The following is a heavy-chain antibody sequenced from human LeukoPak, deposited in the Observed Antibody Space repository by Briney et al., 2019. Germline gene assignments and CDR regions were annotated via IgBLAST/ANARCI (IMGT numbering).Heavy chain of an antibody. J-gene: IGHJ5*02. CDR2: IYSSGST. CDR3: ARVGSSGWYTWFDP. Sequence: PSGTLSLTCTVSGGSISSYYWSWIRQPAGKGLEWIGRIYSSGSTNYNPSLKSRVTMSVDTSKNQFSLRLSSVTAADTAVYYCARVGSSGWYTWFDPWGQGTLVTVSS. CDR1: GGSISSYY. V-gene: IGHV4-4*07. D-gene: IGHD6-19*01.